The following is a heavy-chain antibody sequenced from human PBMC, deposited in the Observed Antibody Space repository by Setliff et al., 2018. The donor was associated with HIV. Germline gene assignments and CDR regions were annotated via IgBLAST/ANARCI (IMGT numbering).Heavy chain of an antibody. Sequence: SVKVSCKASGYTFTSYYMHWVRQAPGQGLEWMGIINPSGGSTSYAQRFQGRVTMTTDTSTSTVYMELSSLRSEDTAVYYCARESGDYSDYSDWGQGTLVTVSS. CDR2: INPSGGST. D-gene: IGHD4-17*01. CDR1: GYTFTSYY. J-gene: IGHJ4*02. V-gene: IGHV1-46*01. CDR3: ARESGDYSDYSD.